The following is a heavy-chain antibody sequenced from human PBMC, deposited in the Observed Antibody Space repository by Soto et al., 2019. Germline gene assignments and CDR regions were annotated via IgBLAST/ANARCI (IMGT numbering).Heavy chain of an antibody. V-gene: IGHV1-69*02. CDR3: ARREVDTAMRGGG. CDR2: IIPILGIA. J-gene: IGHJ4*02. Sequence: QVQLVQSGAEVKKPGSSVKVSCKASGGTFSSYTISWVRQAPGQGLEWMGRIIPILGIANYAQKFQGRVTITADKSTSTAYMELSSLRSEDTAVYYCARREVDTAMRGGGWGQGTLVTVSS. CDR1: GGTFSSYT. D-gene: IGHD5-18*01.